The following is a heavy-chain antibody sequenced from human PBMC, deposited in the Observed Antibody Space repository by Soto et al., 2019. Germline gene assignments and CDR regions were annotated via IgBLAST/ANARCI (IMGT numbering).Heavy chain of an antibody. V-gene: IGHV1-18*01. CDR2: ISAYDDNT. CDR1: GYRFTSYG. Sequence: GASVKVSCKASGYRFTSYGISWVRQAPGQGLEWLGWISAYDDNTKYAQTLQGRVSMSTDTSTNTAYMELRSLRSDDTAMYYCARGGYYDSSGSRNYHYYGMNAWGQGTTVTVSS. D-gene: IGHD3-22*01. J-gene: IGHJ6*02. CDR3: ARGGYYDSSGSRNYHYYGMNA.